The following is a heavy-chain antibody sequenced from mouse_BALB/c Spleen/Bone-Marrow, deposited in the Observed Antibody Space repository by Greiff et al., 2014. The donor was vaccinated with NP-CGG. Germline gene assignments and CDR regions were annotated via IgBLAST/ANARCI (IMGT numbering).Heavy chain of an antibody. Sequence: EVQGVESGPELVKPGASVKISCKTSGYTFTDYTLHWVKQSHGKSLEWIGGVNPNSGGTSYNQKFKGKATLNLDKSSTTAYMELRSLTSDDSAVYYCARARHYDFWGQGTTLTVSS. CDR1: GYTFTDYT. J-gene: IGHJ2*01. CDR3: ARARHYDF. V-gene: IGHV1-18*01. CDR2: VNPNSGGT.